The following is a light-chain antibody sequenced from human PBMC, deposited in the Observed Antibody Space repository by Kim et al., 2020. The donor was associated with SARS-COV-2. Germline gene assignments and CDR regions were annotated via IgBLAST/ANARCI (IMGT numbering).Light chain of an antibody. CDR3: QQCDRSPWT. CDR1: QSVGSSY. CDR2: GAS. V-gene: IGKV3-20*01. Sequence: EIVLTQSPCTLYLSPGETATLSCRASQSVGSSYLGWYQQKPGQAPRLLIYGASSRATGIPDRFSGSGSGTDFTLTISRLEPEDFAVYYCQQCDRSPWTFVRGTKVDIK. J-gene: IGKJ1*01.